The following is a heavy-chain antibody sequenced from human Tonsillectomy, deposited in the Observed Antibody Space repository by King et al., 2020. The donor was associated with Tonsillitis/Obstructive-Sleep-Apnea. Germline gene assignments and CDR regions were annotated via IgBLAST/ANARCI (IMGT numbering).Heavy chain of an antibody. D-gene: IGHD3-10*01. CDR1: GFTVSSNY. V-gene: IGHV3-66*01. J-gene: IGHJ4*02. Sequence: VQLVESGGGLVQPGGSLRLSCAASGFTVSSNYMSWVRQAPGKGLECVSVIYSGGSTYYADSVKGRFTISRDNSKNTLYLQMNSLRAEDPAVYYCARKTDTRGGGAYWGQGTLVTVSS. CDR3: ARKTDTRGGGAY. CDR2: IYSGGST.